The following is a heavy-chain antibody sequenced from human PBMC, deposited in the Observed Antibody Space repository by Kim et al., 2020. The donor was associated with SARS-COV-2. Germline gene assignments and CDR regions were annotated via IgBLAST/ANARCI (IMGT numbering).Heavy chain of an antibody. D-gene: IGHD3-9*01. CDR3: ARRYFDWLPSSYYGMDV. V-gene: IGHV1-3*01. Sequence: ASVKVSCKASGYTFTSYAMHWVRQAPGQRLEWMGWINAGNGNTKYSQKFQGRVTITRDTSASTAYMELSSLRSEDTAVYYCARRYFDWLPSSYYGMDVWGQGTTVTVSS. J-gene: IGHJ6*02. CDR1: GYTFTSYA. CDR2: INAGNGNT.